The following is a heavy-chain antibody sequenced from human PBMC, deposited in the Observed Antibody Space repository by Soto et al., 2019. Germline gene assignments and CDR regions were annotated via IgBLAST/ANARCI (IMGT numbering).Heavy chain of an antibody. CDR2: VYDSGST. CDR3: ARAKVVAYRYDTSGYYTTFDF. CDR1: RVSVSSRSYP. J-gene: IGHJ4*02. Sequence: PSETLSLTCTVSRVSVSSRSYPWSWIRLPPGKGLEWIGYVYDSGSTTYNPSLKSRVTISVDTSKNQFSLKLSSVTSADTAMYYCARAKVVAYRYDTSGYYTTFDFWGPGALVTVSS. V-gene: IGHV4-61*01. D-gene: IGHD3-22*01.